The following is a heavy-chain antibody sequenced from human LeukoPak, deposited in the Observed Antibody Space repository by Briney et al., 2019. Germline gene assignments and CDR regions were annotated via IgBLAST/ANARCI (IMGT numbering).Heavy chain of an antibody. V-gene: IGHV1-18*01. J-gene: IGHJ4*02. D-gene: IGHD6-19*01. CDR1: GYTFTSYG. CDR2: ISAYNGNT. CDR3: ATATRITVAAHFTY. Sequence: ASVKVSCKASGYTFTSYGISWVRQAPGQGLEWMGWISAYNGNTNYAQKLQGRVTMTEDTSTDTAYVEVSSLRSEDTAVYYCATATRITVAAHFTYWGQGTLVTVSS.